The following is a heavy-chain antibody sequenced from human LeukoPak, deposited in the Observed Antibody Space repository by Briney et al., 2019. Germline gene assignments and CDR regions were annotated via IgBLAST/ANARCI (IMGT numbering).Heavy chain of an antibody. D-gene: IGHD3-22*01. CDR1: GGSIISYY. J-gene: IGHJ4*02. Sequence: SETLSLTCTVSGGSIISYYWSWTRQPAGKGLEWIGRIYTRGSTNYNPSLKSRVTMSVDTSKNQFSLKLSSVTAADTAVYYCAGEGHYYDSSGYYYGGEDYWGQGTLVTVSS. CDR2: IYTRGST. CDR3: AGEGHYYDSSGYYYGGEDY. V-gene: IGHV4-4*07.